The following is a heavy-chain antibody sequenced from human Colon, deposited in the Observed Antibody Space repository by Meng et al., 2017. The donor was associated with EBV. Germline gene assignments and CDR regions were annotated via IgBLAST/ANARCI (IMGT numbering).Heavy chain of an antibody. Sequence: QVQLQESGPGVVKPSEILSLTCNVSGGHITSDWWTWIRQPPGKGLEWIGHIYHSGSTAYNPSLKSRATISVDTSKSQFSLKLSSVTAADTAVYYCARRPTGIDYWDQGHLVTV. CDR3: ARRPTGIDY. CDR2: IYHSGST. V-gene: IGHV4-59*01. D-gene: IGHD2-8*02. CDR1: GGHITSDW. J-gene: IGHJ4*02.